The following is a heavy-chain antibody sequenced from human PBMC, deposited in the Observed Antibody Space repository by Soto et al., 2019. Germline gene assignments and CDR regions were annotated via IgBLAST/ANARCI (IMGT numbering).Heavy chain of an antibody. J-gene: IGHJ6*02. CDR1: GYIFTSHD. CDR3: AILGVSRAV. D-gene: IGHD1-26*01. CDR2: ISAYNGNT. Sequence: GPEVKKPGDSVKVSCRTSGYIFTSHDISWVRQAPGQGLEWMGWISAYNGNTKYAQKFLGRVTLTTDTSTSTAYMDLRSLRSDDTATYYCAILGVSRAVWGQGTTVTVAS. V-gene: IGHV1-18*01.